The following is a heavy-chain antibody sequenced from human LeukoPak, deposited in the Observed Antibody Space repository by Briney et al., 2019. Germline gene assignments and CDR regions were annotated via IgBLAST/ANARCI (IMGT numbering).Heavy chain of an antibody. J-gene: IGHJ4*02. CDR2: IKQDGSEK. Sequence: GGSLRLSCVASGFTFTRYWMSWVRQAPRKGLEWVANIKQDGSEKHYVDSVKGRFTISRDNARNSVYLQMNSLSDDDTAVYYCARDGDYIMPPFDYWGQGILVTVSS. CDR3: ARDGDYIMPPFDY. V-gene: IGHV3-7*01. D-gene: IGHD4-17*01. CDR1: GFTFTRYW.